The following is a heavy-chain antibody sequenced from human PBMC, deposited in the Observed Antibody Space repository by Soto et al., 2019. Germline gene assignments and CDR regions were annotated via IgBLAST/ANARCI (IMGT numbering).Heavy chain of an antibody. CDR3: TGMDYGSGSYLPGYYYYGMDV. J-gene: IGHJ6*02. V-gene: IGHV4-31*03. CDR2: IYYSGST. Sequence: PSETLSLTCTVSGGSISSGGYYWSWIRQHPGKGLEWIGYIYYSGSTYYNPSLKSRVTISVDTSKNQFSLKLSSVTAADTAVYYCTGMDYGSGSYLPGYYYYGMDVWGQGTTVTVSS. D-gene: IGHD3-10*01. CDR1: GGSISSGGYY.